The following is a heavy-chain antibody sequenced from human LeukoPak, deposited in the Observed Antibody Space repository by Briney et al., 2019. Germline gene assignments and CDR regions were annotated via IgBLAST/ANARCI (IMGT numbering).Heavy chain of an antibody. CDR1: GFTFSSYG. J-gene: IGHJ2*01. D-gene: IGHD7-27*01. CDR3: AKPKYGDPYWYFDL. Sequence: GRSLRLSCAASGFTFSSYGMHWVRQAPGKGLEWVAVIWYDGSNKYYADSVKGRFTISRDNSKNTLYLQMNSLRAEDTAVYYCAKPKYGDPYWYFDLWGRGTLVTVSS. V-gene: IGHV3-33*06. CDR2: IWYDGSNK.